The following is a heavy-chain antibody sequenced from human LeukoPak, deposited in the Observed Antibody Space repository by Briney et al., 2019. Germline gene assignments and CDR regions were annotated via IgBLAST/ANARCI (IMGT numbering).Heavy chain of an antibody. CDR2: ISSSFFT. Sequence: GGSLRLSCTASGFTFSSDSMNWVRQAPGKRPEWVSYISSSFFTLYADSVRGRFTISRDNAKNSLYLQMNSLRAEDTAVYYCARQVTTYDNWGQGTLVTVSS. V-gene: IGHV3-48*01. D-gene: IGHD4-17*01. CDR3: ARQVTTYDN. J-gene: IGHJ4*02. CDR1: GFTFSSDS.